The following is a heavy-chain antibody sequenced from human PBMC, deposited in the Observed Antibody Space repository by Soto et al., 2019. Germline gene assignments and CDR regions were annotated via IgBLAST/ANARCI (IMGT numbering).Heavy chain of an antibody. Sequence: VQLVESGGGVVQPGRSLRLSCAASGFTFRNYGMHWVRQTPVKGLEWVAGIQYDGSKKYYAESVKGRFTITRDNSKNTLYLEIDSLRAEDTAVYYCAKDLEVVGANRWGYDSWGQGTLVTVSS. D-gene: IGHD1-26*01. CDR3: AKDLEVVGANRWGYDS. CDR2: IQYDGSKK. CDR1: GFTFRNYG. V-gene: IGHV3-33*06. J-gene: IGHJ5*01.